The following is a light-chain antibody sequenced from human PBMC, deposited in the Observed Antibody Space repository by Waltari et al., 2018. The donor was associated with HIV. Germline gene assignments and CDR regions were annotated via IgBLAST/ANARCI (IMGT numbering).Light chain of an antibody. CDR3: MQTLQTPWT. V-gene: IGKV2-28*01. J-gene: IGKJ1*01. Sequence: DLVMTQSPLSLPVTPGEPASISCRSSQSLLHNNGYNYLDWYLQKPGQSPQLLIYLGSNRASGVPDRFSGSGSGTYFTLKISRVEAEDVGVYYCMQTLQTPWTFGQGTKVEIK. CDR1: QSLLHNNGYNY. CDR2: LGS.